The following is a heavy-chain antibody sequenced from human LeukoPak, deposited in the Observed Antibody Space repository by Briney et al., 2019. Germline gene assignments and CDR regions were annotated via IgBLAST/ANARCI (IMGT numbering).Heavy chain of an antibody. Sequence: GGSLRLSCVASGVTFSRYAINWVRQAPGKGLEWVSAISATGRRTDYAGSVKGRFSISRDNSKNTLYLQMHSLRAEDTAVYYCARAISLDGDSYYFDYWGQGTLVTVSS. D-gene: IGHD4-17*01. V-gene: IGHV3-23*01. CDR1: GVTFSRYA. CDR2: ISATGRRT. CDR3: ARAISLDGDSYYFDY. J-gene: IGHJ4*02.